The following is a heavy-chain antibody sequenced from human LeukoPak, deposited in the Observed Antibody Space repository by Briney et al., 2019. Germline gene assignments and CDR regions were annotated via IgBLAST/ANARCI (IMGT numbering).Heavy chain of an antibody. CDR1: GFSRGTRGGG. Sequence: SGPTLMHPTRTLTLTCTFSGFSRGTRGGGVGWIRQHPEKGLEWLALSFWDDDKRYSTSLKSRRNITEETSTNQVVLTMTNMDPVDTATYFCVHTGWHDIRVPDYWGQGTLVTVSS. V-gene: IGHV2-5*02. CDR2: SFWDDDK. D-gene: IGHD3-9*01. J-gene: IGHJ4*02. CDR3: VHTGWHDIRVPDY.